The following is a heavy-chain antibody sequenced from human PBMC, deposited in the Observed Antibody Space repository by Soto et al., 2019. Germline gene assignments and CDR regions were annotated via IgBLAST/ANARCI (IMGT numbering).Heavy chain of an antibody. V-gene: IGHV1-18*04. D-gene: IGHD3-22*01. CDR3: ARGGYYYDSSGSDY. Sequence: ASVKVSCKAAGYTFTSYGISGVRQAPGQGLECMGWISAYNGNTNYAQKLQGRVTMTPDTSTSTAYMELRSLRSDDTAVYYCARGGYYYDSSGSDYWGQGTLVTVSS. CDR2: ISAYNGNT. J-gene: IGHJ4*02. CDR1: GYTFTSYG.